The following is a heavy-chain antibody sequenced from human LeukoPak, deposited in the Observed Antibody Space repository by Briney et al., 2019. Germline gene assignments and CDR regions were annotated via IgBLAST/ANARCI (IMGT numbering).Heavy chain of an antibody. V-gene: IGHV4-31*03. CDR2: IYYSGST. Sequence: SETLSLTCTVSGGSISSGGYYWSWIRQHPGKGLEWIGYIYYSGSTYYNPSLKSRVTISVDTSKNQFSLKLSSVTAADTAVYYCARAIPRRWLYAFDIWGQGTMVTVSS. CDR1: GGSISSGGYY. D-gene: IGHD5-24*01. J-gene: IGHJ3*02. CDR3: ARAIPRRWLYAFDI.